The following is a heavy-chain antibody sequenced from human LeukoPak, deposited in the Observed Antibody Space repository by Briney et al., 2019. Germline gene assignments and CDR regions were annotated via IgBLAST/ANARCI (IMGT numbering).Heavy chain of an antibody. CDR3: ARQSTGSYYSPIDY. J-gene: IGHJ4*02. CDR1: GYTFTSYG. D-gene: IGHD1-26*01. Sequence: ASVKVSCKASGYTFTSYGISWVRQAPGQGLEWMGWVSTYNGNTKYAQNLQGRVTTTTDTSTSTAYMELRSPRSDDTAMYYCARQSTGSYYSPIDYWGQGTLVTVSS. V-gene: IGHV1-18*01. CDR2: VSTYNGNT.